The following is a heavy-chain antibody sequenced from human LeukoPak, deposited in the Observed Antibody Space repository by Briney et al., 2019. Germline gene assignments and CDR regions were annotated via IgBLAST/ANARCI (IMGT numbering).Heavy chain of an antibody. V-gene: IGHV3-64*01. D-gene: IGHD3-10*01. J-gene: IGHJ4*02. CDR2: ISSNVGST. CDR3: ARDSGSSSAVDY. CDR1: GFRFSSYT. Sequence: PGGSLRLSCTASGFRFSSYTIYWVRQAPRRGLEYGSAISSNVGSTYDANSVNGRFTISKDNSKNTLYLQMGSLRVEDVAVYYCARDSGSSSAVDYWGQGALVTVSS.